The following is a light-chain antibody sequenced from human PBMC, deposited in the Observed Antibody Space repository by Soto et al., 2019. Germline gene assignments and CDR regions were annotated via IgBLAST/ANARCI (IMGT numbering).Light chain of an antibody. CDR3: QVWDSSSDPRV. Sequence: SYELTQPPSVSVAPGQTARITCGGNNIGSKSVHWYQQKPGQAPVLVVYDDSDRPSWIPERFSGSNSGNTATLTISRVEAGDEADYYCQVWDSSSDPRVFGGGTKLTV. J-gene: IGLJ2*01. V-gene: IGLV3-21*02. CDR2: DDS. CDR1: NIGSKS.